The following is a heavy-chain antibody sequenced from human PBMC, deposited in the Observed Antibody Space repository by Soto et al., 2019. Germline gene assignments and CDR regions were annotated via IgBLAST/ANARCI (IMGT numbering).Heavy chain of an antibody. V-gene: IGHV3-23*01. D-gene: IGHD5-12*01. CDR1: GFTFSSYP. CDR3: ARFEVEGGYDWSSYYGMAV. CDR2: IGSGAVTI. J-gene: IGHJ6*02. Sequence: EVQLLESGGDLVQPGGSLRLSCAASGFTFSSYPMSWVRHAPGQGLEWVAAIGSGAVTIFYADSVKGRFTISRDNTNNKVFLQMHSLRAADTAVYYCARFEVEGGYDWSSYYGMAVWGQGTTVTVSS.